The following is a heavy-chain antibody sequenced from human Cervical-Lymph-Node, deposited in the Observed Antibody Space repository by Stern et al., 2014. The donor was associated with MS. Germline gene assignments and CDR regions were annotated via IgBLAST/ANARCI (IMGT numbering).Heavy chain of an antibody. V-gene: IGHV1-3*01. J-gene: IGHJ4*02. CDR1: GYTFSTYA. CDR2: INAGNGNT. CDR3: ARTASWAFDS. D-gene: IGHD2-2*01. Sequence: DQLVESGAEVKKPGASVRVSCKASGYTFSTYAVHWVRQAPGQRLEWIGWINAGNGNTKYSQKFQGRVTITTDTSASTAYMDLSSLRFEDTAVYYCARTASWAFDSWGQGTLVTVSS.